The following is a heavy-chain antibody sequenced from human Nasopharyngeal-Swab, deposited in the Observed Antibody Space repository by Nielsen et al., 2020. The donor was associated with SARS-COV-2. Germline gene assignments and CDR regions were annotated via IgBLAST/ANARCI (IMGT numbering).Heavy chain of an antibody. CDR1: GYSFTTYW. CDR2: IYPGDSNT. J-gene: IGHJ6*02. Sequence: ESLKIPCYGSGYSFTTYWIGWVRQMPGKGLEWMGIIYPGDSNTRYSPSFQGQVTISVDKYSSNAYLQWSSLKASDTAIYYCARPMRPMGHYYFGMDVWGQGTTVTVSS. D-gene: IGHD1-26*01. CDR3: ARPMRPMGHYYFGMDV. V-gene: IGHV5-51*01.